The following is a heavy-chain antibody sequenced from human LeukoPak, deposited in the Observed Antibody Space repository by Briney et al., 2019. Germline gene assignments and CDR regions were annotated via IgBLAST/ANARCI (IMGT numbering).Heavy chain of an antibody. D-gene: IGHD3-22*01. J-gene: IGHJ4*02. CDR1: GFTFSIYS. CDR2: ISTSSTYI. V-gene: IGHV3-21*01. CDR3: ARHYDSSGYSWLYYFDY. Sequence: GGSLRLSCAASGFTFSIYSMNWVRQAPGKGLEWVSSISTSSTYIDYADSVKGRFTISRDNAKNSLYLQMNSLRAEDTAVYYCARHYDSSGYSWLYYFDYWGQGTLVTVSS.